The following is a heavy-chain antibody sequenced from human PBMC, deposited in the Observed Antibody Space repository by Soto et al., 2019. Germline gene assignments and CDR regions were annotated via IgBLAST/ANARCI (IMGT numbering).Heavy chain of an antibody. Sequence: GGSLRLSCAASGFTFSSYGMHWVRQAPGKGLEWVAVISYDGSNKYYADSVKGRFTISRDNSKNTLYLQMNSLRAEDTAVYYCAKDRYCSSTSCYAFDYWGQGTLVTVSS. CDR3: AKDRYCSSTSCYAFDY. J-gene: IGHJ4*02. D-gene: IGHD2-2*01. CDR1: GFTFSSYG. CDR2: ISYDGSNK. V-gene: IGHV3-30*18.